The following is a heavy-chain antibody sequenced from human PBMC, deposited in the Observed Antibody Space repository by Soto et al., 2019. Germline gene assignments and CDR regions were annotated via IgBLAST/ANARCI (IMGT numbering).Heavy chain of an antibody. D-gene: IGHD6-13*01. CDR1: GDSVNRNNVY. CDR3: ARGGDDCIRWYVFYCFLP. Sequence: SETLSLTCTVSGDSVNRNNVYWGWVRQPPGRRLEWIGNIYYSGITYYNPAFKSRVTISVDTSKNQFSLKLSSVTAADTAVYYCARGGDDCIRWYVFYCFLPSCPATLVTV. J-gene: IGHJ5*02. CDR2: IYYSGIT. V-gene: IGHV4-39*01.